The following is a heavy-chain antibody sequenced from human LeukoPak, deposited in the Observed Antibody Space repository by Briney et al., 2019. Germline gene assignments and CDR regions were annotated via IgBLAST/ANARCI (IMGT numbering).Heavy chain of an antibody. Sequence: ASVKVSCKASGYTFTGYYMHWVRQAPGQGLEWMGWINANSGGTNYAQKFQGRVTMTRDTSISTAYMELSRLRSEDTAVYYCARGRGVHDSHTYDYFDYWGQGSLVTVSS. CDR1: GYTFTGYY. V-gene: IGHV1-2*02. D-gene: IGHD3-22*01. CDR2: INANSGGT. J-gene: IGHJ4*02. CDR3: ARGRGVHDSHTYDYFDY.